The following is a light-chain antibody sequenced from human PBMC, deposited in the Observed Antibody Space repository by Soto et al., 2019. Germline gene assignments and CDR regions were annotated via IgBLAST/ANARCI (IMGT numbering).Light chain of an antibody. J-gene: IGKJ4*01. CDR3: LQRSDWPLT. CDR1: PSVSTY. CDR2: ATS. Sequence: EIVLTQSPAILSLSPGERATLSCRASPSVSTYLTWYQQKPGQAPRLLIYATSNRATGITARFSGSGSGTDFTLTISSLEPEAFAVYYCLQRSDWPLTFGGGTKVE. V-gene: IGKV3-11*01.